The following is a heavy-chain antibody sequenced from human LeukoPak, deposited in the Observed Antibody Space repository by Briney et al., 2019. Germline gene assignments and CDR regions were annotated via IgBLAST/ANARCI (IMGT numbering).Heavy chain of an antibody. J-gene: IGHJ3*02. D-gene: IGHD6-19*01. Sequence: GGSLRLSCAASGFTFSGYSMNWVRQAPGKGLEWVSSISGSSSYIHYADSVKGRFTISRDNAKNSLYLQMNSLRAEDTAVYYCAREDSSGWYPTQAPDAFDIWGQGTVVTVSS. CDR1: GFTFSGYS. CDR2: ISGSSSYI. V-gene: IGHV3-21*01. CDR3: AREDSSGWYPTQAPDAFDI.